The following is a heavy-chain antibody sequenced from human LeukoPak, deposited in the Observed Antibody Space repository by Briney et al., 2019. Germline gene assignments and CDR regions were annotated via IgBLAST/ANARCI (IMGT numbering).Heavy chain of an antibody. J-gene: IGHJ5*02. CDR2: IYYSGST. CDR1: GGSISSSSYY. V-gene: IGHV4-39*01. Sequence: PSETLSLTCTVSGGSISSSSYYWRWIRQPPGKGLEWIGSIYYSGSTYYNPSLKSRVTISVDTSKNQFSLKLSSVTAADTAVYYCARREWFDPWGQGTLVTVSS. CDR3: ARREWFDP.